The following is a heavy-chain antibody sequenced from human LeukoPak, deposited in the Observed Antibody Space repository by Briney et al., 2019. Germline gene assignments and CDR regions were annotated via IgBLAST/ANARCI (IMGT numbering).Heavy chain of an antibody. CDR1: GFTFSNYA. Sequence: GGSLRLSCAASGFTFSNYAMSWVRQAPGKGLEWVSAISGSGGSTYYADSVKGRFTISRDNSKNTLHLQMNSLRAGDTAVYYCATSGLSRFGFWGQGTLVTVSS. D-gene: IGHD2/OR15-2a*01. J-gene: IGHJ4*02. CDR3: ATSGLSRFGF. CDR2: ISGSGGST. V-gene: IGHV3-23*01.